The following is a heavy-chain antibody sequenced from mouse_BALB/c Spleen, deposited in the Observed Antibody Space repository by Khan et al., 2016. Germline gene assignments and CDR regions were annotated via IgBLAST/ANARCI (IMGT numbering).Heavy chain of an antibody. D-gene: IGHD1-1*01. CDR1: GFNIKDTY. Sequence: VQLQQSGAELAKPGASVKLSCTASGFNIKDTYMHWVKQRPEQGLEWIGRIDPANGNTKYDPKFQGKATITADTSSNTAYLQLSSLTSEDTAVYYCASTVVADFDYWGQGTTLTVSS. J-gene: IGHJ2*01. CDR3: ASTVVADFDY. V-gene: IGHV14-3*02. CDR2: IDPANGNT.